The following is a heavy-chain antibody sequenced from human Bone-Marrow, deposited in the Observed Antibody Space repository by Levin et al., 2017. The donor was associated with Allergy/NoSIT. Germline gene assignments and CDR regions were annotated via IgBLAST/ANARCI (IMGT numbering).Heavy chain of an antibody. CDR2: TSHDGRRE. CDR3: ANGRTVIVWYLPPHDY. CDR1: GLSLSSYG. Sequence: GGSLRLSCAVSGLSLSSYGMHWVRQAPGKGLEWVAVTSHDGRREFYADSVKGRFTISRDNSKNTVYLQMNSLRPEETGDYFGANGRTVIVWYLPPHDYWGQGTLVSVSS. J-gene: IGHJ4*02. V-gene: IGHV3-30*18. D-gene: IGHD4-23*01.